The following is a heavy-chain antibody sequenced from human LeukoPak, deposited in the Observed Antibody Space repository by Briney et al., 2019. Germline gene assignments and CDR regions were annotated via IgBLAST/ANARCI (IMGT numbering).Heavy chain of an antibody. V-gene: IGHV4-59*01. CDR1: GGSISSYY. Sequence: SETLSLTCTVSGGSISSYYWSWIRQPPGNGLEWIGYIYYSGSTNYNPSLKSRVTISVDTSKNQFSLKLSSVTAADTAVYYCARSRSSFNYGMDVWGQGTTVTVSS. CDR2: IYYSGST. CDR3: ARSRSSFNYGMDV. D-gene: IGHD6-13*01. J-gene: IGHJ6*02.